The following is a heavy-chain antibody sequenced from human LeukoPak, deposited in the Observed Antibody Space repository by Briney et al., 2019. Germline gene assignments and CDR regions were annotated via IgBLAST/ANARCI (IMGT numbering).Heavy chain of an antibody. V-gene: IGHV1-69*04. J-gene: IGHJ3*02. Sequence: SVKVSCKASGGTFSSYAISWVRQAPGQGLEWMGRIIPILGIANYAQKFQGRVTITADKSTSTAYMELRSLRSDDTAVYYCARVGYCSSTSCYNAFDIWGQGTMVTVSS. CDR1: GGTFSSYA. CDR2: IIPILGIA. CDR3: ARVGYCSSTSCYNAFDI. D-gene: IGHD2-2*02.